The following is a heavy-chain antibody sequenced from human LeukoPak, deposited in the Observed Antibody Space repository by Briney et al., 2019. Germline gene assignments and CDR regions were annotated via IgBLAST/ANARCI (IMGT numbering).Heavy chain of an antibody. CDR1: GYTFTSYY. CDR2: INPSGGST. J-gene: IGHJ3*02. CDR3: ARDGPDYGDYAAFDI. D-gene: IGHD4-17*01. Sequence: GASVKVSCKASGYTFTSYYMHWVRQAPGQGLEWMGIINPSGGSTSYAQKFQGRVTMTRDTSTSTVYMGLSSLRSEDTAVYYCARDGPDYGDYAAFDIWGQGTMVTVSS. V-gene: IGHV1-46*01.